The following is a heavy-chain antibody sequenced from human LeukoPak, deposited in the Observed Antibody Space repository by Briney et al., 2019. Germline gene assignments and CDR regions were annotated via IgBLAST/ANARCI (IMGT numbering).Heavy chain of an antibody. CDR3: ARAAYSGTWYSRYFDL. V-gene: IGHV3-13*01. D-gene: IGHD6-13*01. CDR1: GFTFSSYD. Sequence: GGSLRLSCAASGFTFSSYDIHWVRQATGKGLEWVSGIGTAGEIYYPGSVKGRFTISRENAKNSLYLQMNSLRAGDTAVYYCARAAYSGTWYSRYFDLWGRGTLVTVSS. CDR2: IGTAGEI. J-gene: IGHJ2*01.